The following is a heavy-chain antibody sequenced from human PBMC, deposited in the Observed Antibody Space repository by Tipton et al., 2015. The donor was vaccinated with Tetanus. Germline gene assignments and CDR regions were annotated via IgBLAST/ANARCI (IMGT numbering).Heavy chain of an antibody. D-gene: IGHD2-2*01. J-gene: IGHJ5*02. CDR2: VDRSGTT. Sequence: TLSLTCTVSGVSISGYYWSWIRQPAGKGLEWIGRVDRSGTTTYNPSLKDRVTMSLDTSKNQFSLKLTSVTAADTAMYYCARGSDIVVVPGVTRADWFDPWGQGTLVTVSS. CDR3: ARGSDIVVVPGVTRADWFDP. V-gene: IGHV4-4*07. CDR1: GVSISGYY.